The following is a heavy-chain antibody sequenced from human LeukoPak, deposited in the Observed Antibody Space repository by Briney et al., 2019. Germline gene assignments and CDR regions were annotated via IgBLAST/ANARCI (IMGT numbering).Heavy chain of an antibody. Sequence: SETLSLTCTVSGGSISSYYWSWIRQPAGKGLEWIGRIYTSGSTNYNPSLKSRVTMSVDTSKNQFSLKLSSVTAADSAVYYCARDVTYSYYYYMDVWGKGTTVTISS. CDR1: GGSISSYY. V-gene: IGHV4-4*07. CDR3: ARDVTYSYYYYMDV. J-gene: IGHJ6*03. CDR2: IYTSGST.